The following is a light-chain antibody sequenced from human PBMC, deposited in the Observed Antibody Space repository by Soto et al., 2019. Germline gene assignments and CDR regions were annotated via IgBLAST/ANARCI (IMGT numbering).Light chain of an antibody. CDR2: TAS. V-gene: IGKV1-9*01. CDR1: QGISSY. CDR3: QQLNDYPVT. J-gene: IGKJ4*01. Sequence: DIQLTQSPSFLSASVGDRVTITCRASQGISSYLAWYQQKPGIAPSLLIYTASTLQSGVPSRFSGSGSGTEFTLTISSLXXEDFATYYCQQLNDYPVTFGGGTKVEIK.